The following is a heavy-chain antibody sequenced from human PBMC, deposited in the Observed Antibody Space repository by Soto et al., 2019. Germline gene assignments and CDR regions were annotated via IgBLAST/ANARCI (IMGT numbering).Heavy chain of an antibody. CDR3: ARGGLGSGWYHFDS. V-gene: IGHV3-30-3*01. J-gene: IGHJ4*02. CDR1: GFTFSNFP. CDR2: ISYDGSDE. Sequence: QVQLVESGGGVVQPGRSLRLSCVASGFTFSNFPIHWVRQAPGKGLEWVTVISYDGSDEYYADSVKGRFTISRDNSKNTLYLQMNSLRPEDSVLYFCARGGLGSGWYHFDSWGRGTLVTVSS. D-gene: IGHD6-19*01.